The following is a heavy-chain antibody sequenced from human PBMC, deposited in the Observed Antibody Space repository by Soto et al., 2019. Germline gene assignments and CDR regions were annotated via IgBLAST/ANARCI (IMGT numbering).Heavy chain of an antibody. CDR3: AREVYVWGSPSEDSHAYYFDY. D-gene: IGHD3-16*01. Sequence: GASVKVSCKASGYTFTSYGISWVRQAPGQGLEWMGWISAYNGNTNYAQKLQGRVTITADTSTSTAYMELSSLRSEDTAVYYCAREVYVWGSPSEDSHAYYFDYWGQGTLVTVSS. V-gene: IGHV1-18*01. J-gene: IGHJ4*02. CDR1: GYTFTSYG. CDR2: ISAYNGNT.